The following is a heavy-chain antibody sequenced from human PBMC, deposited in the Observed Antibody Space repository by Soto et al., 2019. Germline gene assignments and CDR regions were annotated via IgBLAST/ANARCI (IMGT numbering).Heavy chain of an antibody. CDR1: GFGFTFSTSA. V-gene: IGHV3-23*01. J-gene: IGHJ4*02. Sequence: AGGSLRLSCAASGFGFTFSTSAMSWVRQAPGKGLEWVSTFRESGGTTHYANSVKGRFTISRDNAKNSLHLQMNSLRAEDTAVYYCASPVECSTTSCIRWGQGTLVTVSS. CDR3: ASPVECSTTSCIR. D-gene: IGHD2-2*01. CDR2: FRESGGTT.